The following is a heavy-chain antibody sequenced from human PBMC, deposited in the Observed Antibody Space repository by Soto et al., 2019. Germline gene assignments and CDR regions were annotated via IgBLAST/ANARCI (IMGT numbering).Heavy chain of an antibody. CDR3: ARDLVVRGATSYYGMDV. V-gene: IGHV3-21*01. CDR1: GFTFSSYS. CDR2: ISSSSSYI. J-gene: IGHJ6*02. Sequence: GSLRLSCAASGFTFSSYSMNWVRQAPGKGLEWVSSISSSSSYIYYADSVKGRFTISRDNAKNSLYLQMNSLRAEDTAVYYCARDLVVRGATSYYGMDVWGQGTTVTVSS. D-gene: IGHD3-10*01.